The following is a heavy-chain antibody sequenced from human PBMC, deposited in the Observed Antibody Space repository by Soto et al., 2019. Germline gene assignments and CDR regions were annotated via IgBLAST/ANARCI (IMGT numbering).Heavy chain of an antibody. D-gene: IGHD6-13*01. V-gene: IGHV3-21*04. Sequence: PGGSLRLSCAASGFTFSSYSMNWVRQAPGKGLEWVSSISSSSSYIYYADSVKGRFTISRDNAKNSLYLQMNSLRAEDTAVYYCAKLGSSTWSPHYYFDYWGQGNLVTVSS. CDR3: AKLGSSTWSPHYYFDY. CDR2: ISSSSSYI. J-gene: IGHJ4*02. CDR1: GFTFSSYS.